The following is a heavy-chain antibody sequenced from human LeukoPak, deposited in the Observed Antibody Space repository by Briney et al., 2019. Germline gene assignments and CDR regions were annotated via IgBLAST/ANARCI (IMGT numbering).Heavy chain of an antibody. CDR3: ARGVEMASHFDY. V-gene: IGHV1-2*02. Sequence: ASVKVSCKASGYTFTGYYMHWVRQAPGQGLEWMGWINPNSGVTNYAQKFQGRVTMTRDTSISTAYMELSRLRSDDTAVYYCARGVEMASHFDYWGQGTLVTVSS. J-gene: IGHJ4*02. CDR2: INPNSGVT. D-gene: IGHD5-24*01. CDR1: GYTFTGYY.